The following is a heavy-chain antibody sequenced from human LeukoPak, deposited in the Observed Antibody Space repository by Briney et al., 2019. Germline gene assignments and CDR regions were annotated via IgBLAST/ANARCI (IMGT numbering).Heavy chain of an antibody. CDR3: ARLAARCSSSWYYFDY. Sequence: SETLSLTCTVSGGSISSYYWSWIRQPPGKGLEWIGYIYYSGSTNYNPSLKSRVTISVDTSKNQFSLKLSSVTAADTAVYYCARLAARCSSSWYYFDYWGQGTLVTVSS. CDR2: IYYSGST. CDR1: GGSISSYY. D-gene: IGHD6-13*01. J-gene: IGHJ4*02. V-gene: IGHV4-59*01.